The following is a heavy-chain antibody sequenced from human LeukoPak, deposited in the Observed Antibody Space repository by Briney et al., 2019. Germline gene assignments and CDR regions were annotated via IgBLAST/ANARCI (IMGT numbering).Heavy chain of an antibody. D-gene: IGHD2-21*02. J-gene: IGHJ6*02. Sequence: SETLSLTCTVSGGSISSSSFYWGWIRQPPGKGLEWIGTIYYSGSTYYNPSLRSRVTISVDTSKNQFSLNLSSVTAADTAVYYCARHFCGGDCYSFYYHYYGMDVWGQGTTVTVSS. CDR3: ARHFCGGDCYSFYYHYYGMDV. CDR1: GGSISSSSFY. CDR2: IYYSGST. V-gene: IGHV4-39*01.